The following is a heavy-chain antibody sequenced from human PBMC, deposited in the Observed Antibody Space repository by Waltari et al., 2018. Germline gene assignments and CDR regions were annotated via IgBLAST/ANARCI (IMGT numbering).Heavy chain of an antibody. V-gene: IGHV4-38-2*02. CDR3: ARGAAAGTGWFDP. Sequence: QVQLQESGPGLVKPSETLSLTCTVSGYSIRSGYYWGWIRQPPGKGLEWIGSIYHSGSTYYNPSLKSRVTISVDTSKNQFSLKLSSVTAADTAVYYCARGAAAGTGWFDPWGQGTLVTVSS. CDR1: GYSIRSGYY. J-gene: IGHJ5*02. D-gene: IGHD6-13*01. CDR2: IYHSGST.